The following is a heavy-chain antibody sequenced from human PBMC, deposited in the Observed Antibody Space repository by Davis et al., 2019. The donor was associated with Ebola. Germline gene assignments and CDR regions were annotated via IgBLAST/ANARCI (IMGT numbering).Heavy chain of an antibody. J-gene: IGHJ5*02. V-gene: IGHV4-30-2*01. D-gene: IGHD3-3*01. CDR2: IYHSGST. CDR1: GGSISSGGYS. Sequence: MPSETLSLTCAVSGGSISSGGYSWSWIRQPPGKGLEWIGYIYHSGSTYYNPSLKNRVTISVDTSKNQFSLKLSSVTAADTAVYYCARVRRYDFWSGEPPPSTYNWFDPWGQGTLVTVSS. CDR3: ARVRRYDFWSGEPPPSTYNWFDP.